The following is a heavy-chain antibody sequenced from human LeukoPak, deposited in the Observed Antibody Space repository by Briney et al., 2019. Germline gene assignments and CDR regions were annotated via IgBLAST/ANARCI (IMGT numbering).Heavy chain of an antibody. V-gene: IGHV4-59*01. CDR1: GGSISSYY. CDR2: ICYSGSA. D-gene: IGHD3-3*01. CDR3: ARGRITIFGVVNSPFLGY. J-gene: IGHJ4*02. Sequence: PSETLSLTCTVSGGSISSYYWSWIRQPPGKGLEWIGYICYSGSANYNPSLKSRVTISVDTSKNQFSLKLSSVTAADTAVYYCARGRITIFGVVNSPFLGYWGQGTLVTVSS.